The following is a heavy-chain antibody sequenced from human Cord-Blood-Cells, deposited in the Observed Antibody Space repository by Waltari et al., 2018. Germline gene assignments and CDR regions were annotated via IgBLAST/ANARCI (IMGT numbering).Heavy chain of an antibody. CDR1: GVSISSSSYY. CDR3: SRLKEGIAAAGDWYFDL. J-gene: IGHJ2*01. Sequence: QLQLQESGPGLVKPSENLSLTCTVSGVSISSSSYYWGWIRQPPGKGLEWIGSIYYSGSTYYNPSLKSRVTISVDTSKNQFSLKLSSVTAADTAVYYCSRLKEGIAAAGDWYFDLWGRGTLVTVSS. D-gene: IGHD6-13*01. V-gene: IGHV4-39*01. CDR2: IYYSGST.